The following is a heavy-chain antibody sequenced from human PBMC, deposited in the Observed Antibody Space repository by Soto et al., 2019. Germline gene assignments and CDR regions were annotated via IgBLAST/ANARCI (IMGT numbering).Heavy chain of an antibody. D-gene: IGHD1-1*01. J-gene: IGHJ4*02. Sequence: PGGSLRLSCAASGFTFSNYAMHWGRQAPGKGLEWVALTSYDGNNEYYTDSVKGRFTISRDNSKNTLFLQMNSPRPEDTAVYYCAKDKGVFNWATSYFDYWGQGALVTVSS. CDR1: GFTFSNYA. V-gene: IGHV3-30*18. CDR2: TSYDGNNE. CDR3: AKDKGVFNWATSYFDY.